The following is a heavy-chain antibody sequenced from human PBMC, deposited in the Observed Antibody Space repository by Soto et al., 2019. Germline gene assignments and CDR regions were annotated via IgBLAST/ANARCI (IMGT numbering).Heavy chain of an antibody. Sequence: QVQLVQSGAEVKKPGSSVKVSCKASGGTFSRYAISWVRQAPGQGLEWMGGIIPIFGTANYAQKFQGRVTITADESTSTAYMELSSLRSEDTAVYYCARSPLIVVVTSSDYYYGMDVWGQGTTVTVSS. J-gene: IGHJ6*02. CDR3: ARSPLIVVVTSSDYYYGMDV. CDR1: GGTFSRYA. D-gene: IGHD2-21*02. V-gene: IGHV1-69*12. CDR2: IIPIFGTA.